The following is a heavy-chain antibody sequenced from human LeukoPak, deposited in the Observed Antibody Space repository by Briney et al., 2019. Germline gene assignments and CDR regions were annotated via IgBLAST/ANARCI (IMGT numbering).Heavy chain of an antibody. V-gene: IGHV1-2*02. D-gene: IGHD4-17*01. CDR3: ARAAGYGDYDWFDP. CDR1: GYTFTGYY. Sequence: ASVKVSCKASGYTFTGYYMHWVRQAPGQGLEWMGWINPNSGGTNYAQKFQGRVTMTRDTSISTAYMELSSLRSEDTAVYYCARAAGYGDYDWFDPWGQGTLVTVSS. CDR2: INPNSGGT. J-gene: IGHJ5*02.